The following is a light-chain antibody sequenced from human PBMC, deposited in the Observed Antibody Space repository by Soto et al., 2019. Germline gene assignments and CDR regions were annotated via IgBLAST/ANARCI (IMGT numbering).Light chain of an antibody. CDR2: DAS. CDR3: QSNYILPWT. V-gene: IGKV1-33*01. Sequence: DIQMTQSPSSLSASVGDRVTITCQASQNINNYLNWYQQKPGRAPKLLIYDASNVEAGVPSRFGGNGSGTHFTLTINTLQFDDFASYYCQSNYILPWTFGQGTKV. J-gene: IGKJ1*01. CDR1: QNINNY.